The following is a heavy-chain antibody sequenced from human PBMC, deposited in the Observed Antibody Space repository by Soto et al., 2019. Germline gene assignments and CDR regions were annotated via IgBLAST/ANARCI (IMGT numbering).Heavy chain of an antibody. CDR3: ARVITIFGVVISPFDP. Sequence: PSETLSLTCTVSGGSISSGDYYWSWIRQPPGKGLEWIGYIYYSGSTYYNPSLKSRVTISVDTSKNQFSLKLSSVTVADTAVYYCARVITIFGVVISPFDPWGQGTLVTVSS. J-gene: IGHJ5*02. CDR2: IYYSGST. D-gene: IGHD3-3*01. CDR1: GGSISSGDYY. V-gene: IGHV4-30-4*01.